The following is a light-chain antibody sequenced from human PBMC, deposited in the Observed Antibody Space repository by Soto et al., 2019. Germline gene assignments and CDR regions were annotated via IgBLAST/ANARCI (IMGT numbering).Light chain of an antibody. Sequence: DIQITQSPSSLSASVGDRVSITCRASQSISSWLVWYQQKPGKAPKLLMFDTFSLESGVPSRFSGSRSGTEFTLTISSLKPDDYPTYYCQQYNSYSPLTFGGGTKVDIK. CDR3: QQYNSYSPLT. CDR1: QSISSW. V-gene: IGKV1-5*01. CDR2: DTF. J-gene: IGKJ4*01.